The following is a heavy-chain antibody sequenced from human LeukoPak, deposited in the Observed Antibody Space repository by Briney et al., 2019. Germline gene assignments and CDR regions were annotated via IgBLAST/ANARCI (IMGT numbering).Heavy chain of an antibody. D-gene: IGHD5-24*01. CDR3: ARGRRWLQSPFDY. J-gene: IGHJ4*02. Sequence: SETLSHTCTVSGGAISSYFWSWIRQPPGKGLEWIGYIQHSGNSNYNPSLKSRVTISVDTSQNHFSLKLSSVTAADTAVYYCARGRRWLQSPFDYWGQGTLVTVSS. V-gene: IGHV4-59*01. CDR1: GGAISSYF. CDR2: IQHSGNS.